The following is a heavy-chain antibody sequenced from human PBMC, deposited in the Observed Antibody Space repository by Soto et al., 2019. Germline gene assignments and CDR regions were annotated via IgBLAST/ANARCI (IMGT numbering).Heavy chain of an antibody. Sequence: QVQLVESGGGVVQPGRSLRLSCAASGFTFSSYGMHWVRQAPGKGLEWVAVISYDGSNKYYADSVKGRFTISRDNSKNTLYLQMNSLRAEDTAVYYCAKERGYSSSWYYYYYYGMDVWGQGTTVTVSS. J-gene: IGHJ6*02. CDR1: GFTFSSYG. V-gene: IGHV3-30*18. D-gene: IGHD6-13*01. CDR3: AKERGYSSSWYYYYYYGMDV. CDR2: ISYDGSNK.